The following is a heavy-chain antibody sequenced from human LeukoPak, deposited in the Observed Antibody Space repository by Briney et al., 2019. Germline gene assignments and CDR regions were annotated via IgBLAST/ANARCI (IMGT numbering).Heavy chain of an antibody. D-gene: IGHD6-19*01. CDR2: INHSGST. V-gene: IGHV4-34*01. J-gene: IGHJ4*02. CDR3: ARQWLVSPLFDY. Sequence: SETLSLTCAVYGGSFSGYYWSWIRQPPGKGLEWIGEINHSGSTNYNPSLRSRVTVSVHTSKNQLSLKLSSVTAADTAVYYCARQWLVSPLFDYWGQGTRDRVSS. CDR1: GGSFSGYY.